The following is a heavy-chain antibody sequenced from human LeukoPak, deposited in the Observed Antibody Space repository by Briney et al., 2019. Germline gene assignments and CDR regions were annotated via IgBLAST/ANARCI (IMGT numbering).Heavy chain of an antibody. J-gene: IGHJ3*02. CDR2: ISYDGSNK. V-gene: IGHV3-30*01. D-gene: IGHD1-26*01. CDR3: ARGPGPIAGAKNPFDI. CDR1: GFTFSAYA. Sequence: QPGRSLRLSCAASGFTFSAYAMHWVRQAPGKGLEWVAVISYDGSNKYYADSVKGQFTISGDKSKDTLYLQMNSLRPEDTAGYHCARGPGPIAGAKNPFDIWGHGTMVTVSS.